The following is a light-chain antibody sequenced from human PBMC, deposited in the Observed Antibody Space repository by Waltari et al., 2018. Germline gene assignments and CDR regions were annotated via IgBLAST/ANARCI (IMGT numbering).Light chain of an antibody. CDR1: QNILSSSDNKNY. CDR2: WAS. V-gene: IGKV4-1*01. Sequence: DIVMTQSPDSVAVSLGKRATIHFRSSQNILSSSDNKNYLVWYQQKPGQPPKLLISWASTRESGVPDRFSGSGSGTDFTLTISSLQAEDVAVYYCQQCYHLPSFGGGTRVEIK. CDR3: QQCYHLPS. J-gene: IGKJ4*01.